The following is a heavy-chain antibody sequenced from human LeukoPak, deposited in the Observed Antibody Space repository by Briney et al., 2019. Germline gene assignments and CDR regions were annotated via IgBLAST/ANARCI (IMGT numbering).Heavy chain of an antibody. V-gene: IGHV3-48*03. J-gene: IGHJ3*02. D-gene: IGHD2-15*01. CDR2: ITDSGGAV. Sequence: GGSLRLSCAASGFSFSTYEMNCVRQAPGKRLEWISYITDSGGAVHYADSVKGRFTISRDNAKSSLFLHMHSLRAEDTAVYYCTREDMTDALDIRGQGTLLTVSS. CDR3: TREDMTDALDI. CDR1: GFSFSTYE.